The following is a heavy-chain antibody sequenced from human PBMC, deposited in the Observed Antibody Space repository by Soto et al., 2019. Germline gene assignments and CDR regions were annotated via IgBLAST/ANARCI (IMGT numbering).Heavy chain of an antibody. CDR3: ARDGGVHGDYVPGMVWYFDL. D-gene: IGHD4-17*01. J-gene: IGHJ2*01. V-gene: IGHV1-69*01. Sequence: QVQLVQSGAEVKKPGSSVKVSCKASGGTFSSYAISWVRQAPGQGLEWMGGIIPIFGTANYAQKFQCRVTITADESTSTAYMELSSLRSEETAVYYCARDGGVHGDYVPGMVWYFDLWGRGTLVTVSS. CDR2: IIPIFGTA. CDR1: GGTFSSYA.